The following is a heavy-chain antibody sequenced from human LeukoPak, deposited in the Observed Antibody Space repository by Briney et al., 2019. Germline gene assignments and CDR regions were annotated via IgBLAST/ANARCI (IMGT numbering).Heavy chain of an antibody. CDR3: ARVGFLERITGVFFDY. J-gene: IGHJ4*02. D-gene: IGHD3-10*01. CDR2: IYHSGST. CDR1: GGSISSGGYY. Sequence: SETLSLTCTVSGGSISSGGYYWSWIRQPPGKGLEWIGYIYHSGSTYYNPSLKSRVTISVDRSKNQFSLKLSSVTAADTAVYYCARVGFLERITGVFFDYWGQGTLVTVSS. V-gene: IGHV4-30-2*01.